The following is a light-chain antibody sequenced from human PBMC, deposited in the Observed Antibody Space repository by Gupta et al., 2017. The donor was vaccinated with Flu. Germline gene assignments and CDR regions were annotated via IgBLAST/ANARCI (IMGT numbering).Light chain of an antibody. Sequence: SFELSQPPSLYVPSGRTPRNTRSGDALPKKYAYWYQQKPGQAPVLVIYKDSERPSGIPERFSGSSSGTTVTLTSSGVQAEDEADYYCQSADSSGTYVVFGGGTKLTVL. J-gene: IGLJ2*01. V-gene: IGLV3-25*02. CDR2: KDS. CDR3: QSADSSGTYVV. CDR1: ALPKKY.